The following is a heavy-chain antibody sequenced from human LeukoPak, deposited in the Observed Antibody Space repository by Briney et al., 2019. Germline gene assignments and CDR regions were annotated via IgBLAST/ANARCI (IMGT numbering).Heavy chain of an antibody. V-gene: IGHV1-18*01. D-gene: IGHD4-17*01. CDR2: IIAYNGNT. CDR3: AREYHDYGDHFGLKD. Sequence: ASVKVSCKASGYTFTSYGISWVRQAPGQGLEWMGWIIAYNGNTNYAQKLQGRVTMTTDTSTSTAYMELRSLRSEDTAVYYCAREYHDYGDHFGLKDWGQGTLVTVSS. CDR1: GYTFTSYG. J-gene: IGHJ4*02.